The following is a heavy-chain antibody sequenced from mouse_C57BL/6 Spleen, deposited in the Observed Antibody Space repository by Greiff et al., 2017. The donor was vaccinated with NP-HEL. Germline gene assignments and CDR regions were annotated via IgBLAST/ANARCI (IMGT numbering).Heavy chain of an antibody. J-gene: IGHJ1*03. CDR1: GYTFTSYW. CDR2: IDPSDSYT. V-gene: IGHV1-59*01. D-gene: IGHD2-2*01. CDR3: ARQTMVTTGGYFDV. Sequence: QVQLQQPGAELVRPGTSVKLSCKASGYTFTSYWMHWVKQRPGQGLEWIGVIDPSDSYTNYNQKFKGKATLTVDTSSSTAYMQLSSLTSEDSAVYYCARQTMVTTGGYFDVWGTGTTVTVAS.